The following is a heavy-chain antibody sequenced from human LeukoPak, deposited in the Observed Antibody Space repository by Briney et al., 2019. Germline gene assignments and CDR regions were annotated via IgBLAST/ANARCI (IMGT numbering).Heavy chain of an antibody. CDR3: AKMSSSGWYFDY. V-gene: IGHV3-7*03. Sequence: GGSLRLSCAASGFTFSSYWMSWVRQAPGKGLEWVANIKQDGSEKYYVDSVKGRFTISRDNAKNSLYLQMNSLRAEDTALYYCAKMSSSGWYFDYWGQGTLVTVSS. J-gene: IGHJ4*02. CDR2: IKQDGSEK. D-gene: IGHD6-19*01. CDR1: GFTFSSYW.